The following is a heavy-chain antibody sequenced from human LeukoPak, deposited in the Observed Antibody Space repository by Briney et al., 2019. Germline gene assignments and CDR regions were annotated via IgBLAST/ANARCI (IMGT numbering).Heavy chain of an antibody. Sequence: ASVKVSCKASGCTFTGYYMHWVRQAPGQGLEWMGRINPNSGGTNYAQKFQGRVTMTRDTSISTAYMELSRLRSDDTAVYYCARDPTPSSPRLAFFDNWFDPWGQGTLVTVSS. D-gene: IGHD6-13*01. CDR3: ARDPTPSSPRLAFFDNWFDP. CDR2: INPNSGGT. CDR1: GCTFTGYY. J-gene: IGHJ5*02. V-gene: IGHV1-2*06.